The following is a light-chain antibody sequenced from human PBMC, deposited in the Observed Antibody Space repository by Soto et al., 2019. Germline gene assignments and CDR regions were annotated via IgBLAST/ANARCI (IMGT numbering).Light chain of an antibody. J-gene: IGKJ3*01. CDR1: QYISIW. CDR2: SAS. Sequence: QMTQSPSFVSASLGDRVTLTCRASQYISIWLAWYQQRLGEAPRLLIFSASTLKNGVPARFSGSGSGTDFTLTISGLQPEDVATYYCQQGRTSPFSFGPGTKV. CDR3: QQGRTSPFS. V-gene: IGKV1D-12*01.